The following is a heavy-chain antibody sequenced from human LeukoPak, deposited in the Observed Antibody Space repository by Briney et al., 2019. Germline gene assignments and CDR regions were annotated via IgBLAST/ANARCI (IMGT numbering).Heavy chain of an antibody. D-gene: IGHD6-6*01. CDR1: GFTFSSYS. V-gene: IGHV3-48*01. Sequence: PGGSLGLSCAASGFTFSSYSMNWVRQAPGKGLEWVSYISSSSSTIYYADSVKGRFTISRDNAKNSLYLQMNSLRAEDTAVYYCAREWVAAPDYWGQGTLVTVSS. J-gene: IGHJ4*02. CDR2: ISSSSSTI. CDR3: AREWVAAPDY.